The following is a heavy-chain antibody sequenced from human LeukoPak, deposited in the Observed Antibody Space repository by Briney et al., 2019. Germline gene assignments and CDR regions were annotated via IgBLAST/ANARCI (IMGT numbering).Heavy chain of an antibody. CDR2: IYYSGST. CDR3: ARLRYYDSSGYWYYFDH. CDR1: GGSISSYY. D-gene: IGHD3-22*01. V-gene: IGHV4-59*08. Sequence: KTSETLSLTCTVSGGSISSYYWSWVGHPPGEGLEWIGYIYYSGSTNYNPSLKRRVTISVDTSKNQFSLKLSSVTAADTAVYYCARLRYYDSSGYWYYFDHWGQGTLVNVSS. J-gene: IGHJ4*02.